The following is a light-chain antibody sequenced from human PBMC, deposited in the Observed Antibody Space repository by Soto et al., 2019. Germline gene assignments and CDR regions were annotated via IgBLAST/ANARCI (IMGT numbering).Light chain of an antibody. J-gene: IGLJ2*01. CDR1: SSNIGSNY. V-gene: IGLV1-47*01. CDR3: SSYARNRDVV. CDR2: RTH. Sequence: QSVLTQPPSASRTPGLRVTISCSGSSSNIGSNYVYWYQQLTGTAPKLLIYRTHQRPTQPSNHLSCSKSGNAASLTISGLQAEDEADYYCSSYARNRDVVFGGGTRLTVL.